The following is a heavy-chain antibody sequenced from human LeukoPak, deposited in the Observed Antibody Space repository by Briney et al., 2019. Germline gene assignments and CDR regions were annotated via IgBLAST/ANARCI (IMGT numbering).Heavy chain of an antibody. V-gene: IGHV1-2*06. D-gene: IGHD5-12*01. J-gene: IGHJ4*02. CDR2: INPNSGGT. CDR1: GYTFTGYY. CDR3: ARAVSGYDFFDY. Sequence: ASVKVSCKASGYTFTGYYMHWVRQAPGQGLEWMGRINPNSGGTNYAQKFQGRVTMTRDTPISTAYMELSRLRSDDTAVYYCARAVSGYDFFDYWGQGTLVTVSS.